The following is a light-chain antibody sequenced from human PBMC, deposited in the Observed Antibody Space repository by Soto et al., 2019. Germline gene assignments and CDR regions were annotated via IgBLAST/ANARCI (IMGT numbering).Light chain of an antibody. CDR2: GAS. V-gene: IGKV3-15*01. J-gene: IGKJ4*01. CDR1: QSVTRN. Sequence: EIVMTQSPATLSVSPGERVTLSCRASQSVTRNLAWYQQKPGQAPRLLIYGASTRVTGVPARFSGSGSGTEYTLTISSVQSDDSAVYYCQQFDKWLSFGGGTKVEIK. CDR3: QQFDKWLS.